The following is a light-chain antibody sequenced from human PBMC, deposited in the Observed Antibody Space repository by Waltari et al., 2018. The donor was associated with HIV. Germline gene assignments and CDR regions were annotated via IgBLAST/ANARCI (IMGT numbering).Light chain of an antibody. CDR3: QSWDNGVRV. J-gene: IGLJ3*02. CDR1: SGQSSYS. V-gene: IGLV4-69*01. Sequence: QLALTQSPSASASLGASVRLTCTLSSGQSSYSIAWHQQQPEKGPRFFMRLNSDGSHTRGDGIPDRCSGSASGAERYLTSSSLQSEDEADYYCQSWDNGVRVFGGGTKLTVL. CDR2: LNSDGSH.